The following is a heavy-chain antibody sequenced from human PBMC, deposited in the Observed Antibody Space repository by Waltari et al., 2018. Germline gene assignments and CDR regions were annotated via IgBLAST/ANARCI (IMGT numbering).Heavy chain of an antibody. V-gene: IGHV3-23*03. J-gene: IGHJ4*02. CDR1: GFTFSTYA. Sequence: EVQLLESGGGLVQPGGSLRLSCAASGFTFSTYAMSWVRQAPGKGLEWVSVIYSGGTVTYYADSVKGRFTISRDNSKNTLYLQMNSLRAEDTAVYYCAKDRNLGELSLDYWGQGTLVTVSS. CDR3: AKDRNLGELSLDY. CDR2: IYSGGTVT. D-gene: IGHD3-16*02.